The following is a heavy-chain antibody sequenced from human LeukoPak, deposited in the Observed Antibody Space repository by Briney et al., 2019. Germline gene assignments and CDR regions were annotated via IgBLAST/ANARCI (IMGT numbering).Heavy chain of an antibody. CDR1: GGSINSSSYY. D-gene: IGHD3-22*01. J-gene: IGHJ4*02. Sequence: SDTLSLTCTVSGGSINSSSYYWGWIRQPPGKGLEWIGSLFYSGNTYYNPSLKSRVTISVDTSKNQFSLRLSSVTAADTAFYFCAREADSSGDASDKWGQGILVTVSS. CDR3: AREADSSGDASDK. CDR2: LFYSGNT. V-gene: IGHV4-39*07.